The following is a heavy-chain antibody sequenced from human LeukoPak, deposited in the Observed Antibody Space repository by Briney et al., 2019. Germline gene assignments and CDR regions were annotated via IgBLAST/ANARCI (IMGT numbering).Heavy chain of an antibody. CDR1: GGFISSYY. J-gene: IGHJ4*02. CDR2: IYYSGST. Sequence: SETLSLTCTVSGGFISSYYWSWIRQPPGKGLEWIGYIYYSGSTNYNPSLKSRVSISVDTSKNQFSLKLSSVTAADTAVYYCARRSSNLKVKYWGQGTLVTVSS. D-gene: IGHD1-1*01. CDR3: ARRSSNLKVKY. V-gene: IGHV4-59*01.